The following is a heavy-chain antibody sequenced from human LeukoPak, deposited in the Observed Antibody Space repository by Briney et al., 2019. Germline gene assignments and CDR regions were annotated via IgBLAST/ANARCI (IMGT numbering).Heavy chain of an antibody. Sequence: PGGSLRLSCEASGFSFSSYWMSWVRQAPGKGLEWVSVLHSGGRTYYADSVKDRFTISRDNSKNTLYLQINGLRAEDTAVYYCARESGGSYYLDYWGQGTLVTVSS. V-gene: IGHV3-66*01. CDR3: ARESGGSYYLDY. D-gene: IGHD2-15*01. CDR2: LHSGGRT. CDR1: GFSFSSYW. J-gene: IGHJ4*02.